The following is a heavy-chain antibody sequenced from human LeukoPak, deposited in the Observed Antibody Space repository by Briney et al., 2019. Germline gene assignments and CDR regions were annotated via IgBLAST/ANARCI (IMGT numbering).Heavy chain of an antibody. CDR1: VGSMNTYY. V-gene: IGHV4-4*07. J-gene: IGHJ4*02. CDR3: ARERDHGYSYGHVLDF. Sequence: SETLSLTCTVSVGSMNTYYWTWMRQTAGGALEGIGQVHNSVVTTYNLSLRSRVSLCLHTSKNHFSLGLASVTAADTAVYFCARERDHGYSYGHVLDFWGQGIPVTVSS. D-gene: IGHD5-18*01. CDR2: VHNSVVT.